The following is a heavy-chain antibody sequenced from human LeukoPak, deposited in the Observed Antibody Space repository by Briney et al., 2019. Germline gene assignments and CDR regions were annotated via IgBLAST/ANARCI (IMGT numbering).Heavy chain of an antibody. V-gene: IGHV1-8*01. CDR1: GYTFTNYD. CDR2: MSASSGNT. CDR3: ARTPPKGDIDY. D-gene: IGHD2-21*02. J-gene: IGHJ4*02. Sequence: ASVKVSCKASGYTFTNYDINWVRQATGQGLEWLGWMSASSGNTGYAQKFQGRVSMTRATSISTAYLELSNLTFEDTAVYYCARTPPKGDIDYWGQGTLVTVSS.